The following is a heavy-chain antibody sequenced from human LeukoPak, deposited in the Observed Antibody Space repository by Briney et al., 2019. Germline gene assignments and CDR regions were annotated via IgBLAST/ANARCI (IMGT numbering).Heavy chain of an antibody. Sequence: GGSLRLSCAASGLSFDNAWMSWVRQVPGKGLEWVGRIRGKIDGGTTDYAAPVKGRFTISRDDSESTLYLHLTSLQIGDAAMYYCTTMGGNNWFDWYFDLWGRGTLVTVYS. CDR2: IRGKIDGGTT. J-gene: IGHJ2*01. D-gene: IGHD1-1*01. CDR3: TTMGGNNWFDWYFDL. CDR1: GLSFDNAW. V-gene: IGHV3-15*01.